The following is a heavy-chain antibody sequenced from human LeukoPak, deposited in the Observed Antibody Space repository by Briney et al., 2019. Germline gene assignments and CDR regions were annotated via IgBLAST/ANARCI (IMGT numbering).Heavy chain of an antibody. CDR2: INSDGSST. Sequence: GGSLRLSCAASGFTFSSYWMHWVRQAPGKGLVWVSRINSDGSSTSYADSVKGRFTISRDNAKNTLYLQMNSLRAEDTAVYYCARVSGIGGGSYSRPWDHWGQGTLVTVSS. CDR3: ARVSGIGGGSYSRPWDH. V-gene: IGHV3-74*01. J-gene: IGHJ4*02. D-gene: IGHD1-26*01. CDR1: GFTFSSYW.